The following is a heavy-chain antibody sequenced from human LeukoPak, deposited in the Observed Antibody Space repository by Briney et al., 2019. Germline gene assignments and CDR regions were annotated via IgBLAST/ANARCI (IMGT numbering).Heavy chain of an antibody. CDR2: ISSSSSYI. D-gene: IGHD1-26*01. Sequence: GGSLRLSCAASGFTFSSYSMNWVRQAPGKGLEWVSSISSSSSYIYYADSVKGRFTISRDNAKNSLYLQMNSLRAEDTAVYYCASKVGATHNHGEYFQHWGQGTLVTVSS. CDR1: GFTFSSYS. CDR3: ASKVGATHNHGEYFQH. V-gene: IGHV3-21*01. J-gene: IGHJ1*01.